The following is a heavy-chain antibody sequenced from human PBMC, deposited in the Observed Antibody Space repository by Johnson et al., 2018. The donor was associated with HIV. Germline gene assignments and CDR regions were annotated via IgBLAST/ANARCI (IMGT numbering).Heavy chain of an antibody. Sequence: VQLVESGGGLVQPGGSLRLSCAASGFTVSSNYMSWVRQAPGKGPEWVSVIYSGGSTYYADSVQGRFTISRDNAKKSLYLQVNSLRGEDTALYYCARDVKYYDSSGYYSDAFDVWCQGTMVTVSS. CDR3: ARDVKYYDSSGYYSDAFDV. J-gene: IGHJ3*01. CDR2: IYSGGST. CDR1: GFTVSSNY. D-gene: IGHD3-22*01. V-gene: IGHV3-66*01.